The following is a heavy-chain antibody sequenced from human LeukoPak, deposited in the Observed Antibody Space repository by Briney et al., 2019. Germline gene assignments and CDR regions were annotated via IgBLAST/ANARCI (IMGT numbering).Heavy chain of an antibody. D-gene: IGHD5-18*01. Sequence: PSETLSLTCTVSGGSISSSSYYWGWIRQPPGKGLEWIGYIYYSGSTNYNPSLKSRVTISVDTSKNQFSLKLSSVTAADTAVYYCARRVRGYSYGTFDYWGQGTLVTVSS. CDR2: IYYSGST. CDR3: ARRVRGYSYGTFDY. V-gene: IGHV4-61*05. CDR1: GGSISSSSYY. J-gene: IGHJ4*02.